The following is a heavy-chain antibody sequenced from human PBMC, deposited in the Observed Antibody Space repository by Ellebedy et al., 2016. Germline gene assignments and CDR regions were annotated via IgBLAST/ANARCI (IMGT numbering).Heavy chain of an antibody. CDR1: GGTFSSYA. D-gene: IGHD2-15*01. Sequence: ASVKVSCKASGGTFSSYAISWVRQAPGQGLEWMGRIIAILGIANYAQKFQGRVTITADKSTSTAYMELSSLRSEDTAVYYCARDNCSGGSCYRGNWGQGTLVTVSS. V-gene: IGHV1-69*04. CDR2: IIAILGIA. CDR3: ARDNCSGGSCYRGN. J-gene: IGHJ4*02.